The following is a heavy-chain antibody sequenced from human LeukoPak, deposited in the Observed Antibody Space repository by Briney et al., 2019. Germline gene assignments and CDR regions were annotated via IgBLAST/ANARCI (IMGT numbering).Heavy chain of an antibody. D-gene: IGHD6-13*01. CDR1: GGTFSSYA. V-gene: IGHV1-69*05. CDR2: IIPIFGTA. J-gene: IGHJ2*01. CDR3: ASTEQQLDPYWYFDL. Sequence: GSSVKVSCKASGGTFSSYAISWVRQAPGQGLEWMGGIIPIFGTANYAQKFQGRVTITTDESTSTAYMELSSLRSEDTAVYYCASTEQQLDPYWYFDLWGRGTLVTVSS.